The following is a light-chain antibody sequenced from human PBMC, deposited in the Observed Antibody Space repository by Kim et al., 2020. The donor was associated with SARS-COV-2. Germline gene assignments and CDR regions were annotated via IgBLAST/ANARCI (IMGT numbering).Light chain of an antibody. CDR2: DVS. CDR3: LQHKTFPYT. CDR1: QGISRF. Sequence: DIQMTQYPSAMSASLGDRVTITCRASQGISRFLAWFQQKAGKVPKRLIYDVSTLQSGVPSRFSGSGSGTEFTLTITSLQPEDFATYFCLQHKTFPYTFGQGTKLEI. V-gene: IGKV1-17*03. J-gene: IGKJ2*01.